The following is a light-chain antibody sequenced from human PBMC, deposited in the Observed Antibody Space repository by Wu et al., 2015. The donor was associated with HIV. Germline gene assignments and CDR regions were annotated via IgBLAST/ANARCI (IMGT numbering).Light chain of an antibody. V-gene: IGKV1-39*01. CDR3: QQSYSTPIFT. CDR2: AAS. J-gene: IGKJ3*01. CDR1: QSISDY. Sequence: DTQMTQSPSSLSASVGDRVTITCRASQSISDYLNWYQQKPGKAPKLLIYAASSLQSGVPSRFSGSGSGTDFTLTISSLQPEDFATYFCQQSYSTPIFTFGPGTKVDIK.